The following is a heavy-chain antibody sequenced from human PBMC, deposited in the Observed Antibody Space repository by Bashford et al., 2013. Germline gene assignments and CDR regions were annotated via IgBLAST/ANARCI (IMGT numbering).Heavy chain of an antibody. Sequence: ASVKVSCKASGYIFTGYYMHWVRQAPGQRLEWLGWINVGKGNTQYSQKFQGRVTISMDTSANTAYMELSSLRSEDTAVYYCARPLGRAYGDYGDAFDIWGQGTMVTVSS. V-gene: IGHV1-3*01. CDR2: INVGKGNT. D-gene: IGHD4-17*01. J-gene: IGHJ3*02. CDR1: GYIFTGYY. CDR3: ARPLGRAYGDYGDAFDI.